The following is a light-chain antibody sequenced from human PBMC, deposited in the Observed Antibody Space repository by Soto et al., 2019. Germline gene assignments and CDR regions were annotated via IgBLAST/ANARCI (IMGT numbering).Light chain of an antibody. CDR3: SSYTSSTAYV. CDR2: EVS. Sequence: QSVLTQPASVSGSPGQSITISCTGTSSDVGGYNYVSWYQLHPGKAPKLMVYEVSNRPSGVSNRFSGSKSGNTASLTISGLQAEDEDDYYCSSYTSSTAYVFGTGTQSPS. V-gene: IGLV2-14*01. J-gene: IGLJ1*01. CDR1: SSDVGGYNY.